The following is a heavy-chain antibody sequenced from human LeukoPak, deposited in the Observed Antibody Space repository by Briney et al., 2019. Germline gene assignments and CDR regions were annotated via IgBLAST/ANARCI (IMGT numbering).Heavy chain of an antibody. CDR1: GGSFTNSY. CDR3: SRGPPGYCSSSTTCNWRYLDV. V-gene: IGHV4-59*01. D-gene: IGHD2-2*03. Sequence: SETLSLTCTASGGSFTNSYLSWVRQTPGGGLEWIGYFYYTGSTTYNPYPNPSLECRVTISVDTSKNQFSLRLNSVTAADTALYYCSRGPPGYCSSSTTCNWRYLDVWGKGTTVTVSS. CDR2: FYYTGST. J-gene: IGHJ6*03.